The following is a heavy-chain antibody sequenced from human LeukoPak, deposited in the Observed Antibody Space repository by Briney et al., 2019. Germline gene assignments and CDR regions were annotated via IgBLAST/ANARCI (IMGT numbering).Heavy chain of an antibody. V-gene: IGHV3-7*01. Sequence: AGSLRLSCAASRFTLSTYWMSWVRQAPGKGLEWVAHIKQDGSQEYYVDSVKGRFTISRDSAKNSLYLQMNSLRAEDTAVYYCARGVPYDSWSGPHYSDYWGQGTLVTVSS. J-gene: IGHJ4*02. CDR3: ARGVPYDSWSGPHYSDY. CDR1: RFTLSTYW. D-gene: IGHD3-3*01. CDR2: IKQDGSQE.